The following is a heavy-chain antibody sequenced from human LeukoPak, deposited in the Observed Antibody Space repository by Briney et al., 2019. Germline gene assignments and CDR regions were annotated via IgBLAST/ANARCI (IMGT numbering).Heavy chain of an antibody. V-gene: IGHV3-30*18. CDR1: GFTFSSYG. J-gene: IGHJ6*02. Sequence: GGSLRLSCAASGFTFSSYGMHWVRQAPGKGLEWVAVISYDGSNKYYADSVKGRFTISRDNSKNTLYLQMNSLRAEDTAVYYCAKDGRSDGYIYYYYYGMDVWGQGTTVTVSS. CDR3: AKDGRSDGYIYYYYYGMDV. CDR2: ISYDGSNK. D-gene: IGHD5-24*01.